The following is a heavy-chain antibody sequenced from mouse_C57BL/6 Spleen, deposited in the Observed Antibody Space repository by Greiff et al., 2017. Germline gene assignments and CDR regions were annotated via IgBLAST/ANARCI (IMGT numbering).Heavy chain of an antibody. CDR2: INPSSGYT. J-gene: IGHJ1*03. V-gene: IGHV1-4*01. Sequence: QVQLQQPGAELARPGASVKMSCKASGYTFTSYTMHWVKQRPGQGLEWIGYINPSSGYTKYNQKFKDKATLTADKSSSTAYMQLSSLTSEDSAVYDCARDYGYDWYVDVWGTGTTVTVSS. D-gene: IGHD2-2*01. CDR1: GYTFTSYT. CDR3: ARDYGYDWYVDV.